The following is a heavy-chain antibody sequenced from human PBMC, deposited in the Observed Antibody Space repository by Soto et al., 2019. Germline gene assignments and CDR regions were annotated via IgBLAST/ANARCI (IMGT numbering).Heavy chain of an antibody. D-gene: IGHD5-18*01. J-gene: IGHJ4*02. CDR3: ARDSGYSYYY. V-gene: IGHV1-46*01. Sequence: ASGQVSCQASGSTFTSYDMHLVRQAPGQGLEWMGIINPSGGSTSYAQKFQGRVTMTRDTSTSTVYMELSSLRSEDTAVYYCARDSGYSYYYWGQGTLVTVSS. CDR2: INPSGGST. CDR1: GSTFTSYD.